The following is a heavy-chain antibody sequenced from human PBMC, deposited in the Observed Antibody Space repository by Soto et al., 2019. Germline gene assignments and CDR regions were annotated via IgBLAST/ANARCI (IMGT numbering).Heavy chain of an antibody. CDR3: ARGSSKSGGYSYGYLGH. V-gene: IGHV1-69*13. CDR1: GGTFSRSG. CDR2: IIPIFPTA. J-gene: IGHJ4*02. D-gene: IGHD5-18*01. Sequence: SVKVSCKASGGTFSRSGLIWVRQAPGQVLEWVVGIIPIFPTAHYGQKFQGRVTITAEESTSTAYMELSSLRSEDTAVYYCARGSSKSGGYSYGYLGHWGQGTLVTLSS.